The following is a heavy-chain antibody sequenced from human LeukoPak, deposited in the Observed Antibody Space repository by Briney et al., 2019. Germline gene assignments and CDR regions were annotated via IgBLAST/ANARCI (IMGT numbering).Heavy chain of an antibody. V-gene: IGHV4-59*01. J-gene: IGHJ5*02. CDR3: ARDPGSGTYGLLGWFDP. Sequence: KPSETLSLTCTVSGGSLSSYYWSWLRQPPGQGLEWIAYTYYTGSTDYNPSLKSRVTISVDTSKNQFSLKLSSVTAADTAVYYCARDPGSGTYGLLGWFDPWGQGIVVTVSS. D-gene: IGHD3-10*01. CDR1: GGSLSSYY. CDR2: TYYTGST.